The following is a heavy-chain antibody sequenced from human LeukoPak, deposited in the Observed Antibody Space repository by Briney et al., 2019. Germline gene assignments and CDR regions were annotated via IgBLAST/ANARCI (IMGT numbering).Heavy chain of an antibody. CDR1: GGPIGSYY. D-gene: IGHD1-1*01. J-gene: IGHJ4*02. CDR2: IFYSGTT. Sequence: SETLSLTCTVYGGPIGSYYWAWIRQAPGKGLEWIGDIFYSGTTNYNPSLKSRLTISVDTSKNQFSLKLTSVTAADTAVYFCARQVARTAPVGYWGQGTLVTVSS. CDR3: ARQVARTAPVGY. V-gene: IGHV4-59*08.